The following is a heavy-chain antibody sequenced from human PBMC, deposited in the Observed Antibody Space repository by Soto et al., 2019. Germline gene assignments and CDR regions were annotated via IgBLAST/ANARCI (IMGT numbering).Heavy chain of an antibody. CDR1: GGSISGFS. CDR2: ISYIGGT. Sequence: PSETLSLTCTVSGGSISGFSWSWVRQPPGKALEWIGHISYIGGTNYNPSLKSRVTISVDTSKNQFSLKLSSVTAEDTAVYYCAREPYGDSQYFDYWGQGTLVTFSS. V-gene: IGHV4-59*01. D-gene: IGHD2-21*02. J-gene: IGHJ4*02. CDR3: AREPYGDSQYFDY.